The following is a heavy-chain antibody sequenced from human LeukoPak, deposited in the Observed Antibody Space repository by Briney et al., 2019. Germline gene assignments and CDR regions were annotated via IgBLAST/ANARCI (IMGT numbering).Heavy chain of an antibody. CDR2: IYYGGST. V-gene: IGHV4-59*01. Sequence: SETLSLTCTVSGGFISSYYWSWIRQPPGKGLEWIGYIYYGGSTNYNPSLKSRVTISVDTSKNQFSLKLSSVTAADTAVYYCARERETSVAGTGNWFDPWGQGTLVTVSS. D-gene: IGHD6-19*01. J-gene: IGHJ5*02. CDR1: GGFISSYY. CDR3: ARERETSVAGTGNWFDP.